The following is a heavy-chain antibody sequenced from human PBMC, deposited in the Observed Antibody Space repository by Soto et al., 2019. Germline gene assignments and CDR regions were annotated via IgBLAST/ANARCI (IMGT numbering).Heavy chain of an antibody. CDR3: ARGLYDSWSGHPTGPDY. D-gene: IGHD3-3*01. CDR2: IRSKANSYAT. V-gene: IGHV3-73*02. CDR1: GFTFSGSA. J-gene: IGHJ4*02. Sequence: EVQLVESGGGLVQPGGSLKVSCAASGFTFSGSAMHWVRQASGKGLEWVGRIRSKANSYATAYAVSMKGRFTISRDDSRNTAYLQMISLKTADAAVYYCARGLYDSWSGHPTGPDYWGQGTVVTVSS.